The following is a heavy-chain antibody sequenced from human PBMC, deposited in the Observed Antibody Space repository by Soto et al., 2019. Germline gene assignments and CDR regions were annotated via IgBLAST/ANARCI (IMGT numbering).Heavy chain of an antibody. CDR2: INHSGST. CDR1: GGSFSGYY. D-gene: IGHD3-10*01. Sequence: PSETLSLTCAVYGGSFSGYYWSWIRQPPGKGLEWIGEINHSGSTNYNPSLKGRVTISVDTSKNQFSLKLSSVTAADTAVYYCARGRRVRGHWGYYYYGMDVWGQGTTVTVSS. J-gene: IGHJ6*02. CDR3: ARGRRVRGHWGYYYYGMDV. V-gene: IGHV4-34*01.